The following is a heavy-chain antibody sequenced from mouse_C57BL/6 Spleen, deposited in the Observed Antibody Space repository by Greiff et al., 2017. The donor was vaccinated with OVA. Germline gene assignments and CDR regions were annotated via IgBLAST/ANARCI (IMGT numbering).Heavy chain of an antibody. CDR1: GYTFTDYE. Sequence: QVQLQQSGAELVRPGASVTLSCKASGYTFTDYEMHWVKQTPVHGLEWIGAIDPETGGTAYNQKFKGKAILTADKSSSTAYMELRSLTSEDSAVYYCTRKYYSIYFDYWGQGTTLTVSS. CDR2: IDPETGGT. CDR3: TRKYYSIYFDY. V-gene: IGHV1-15*01. J-gene: IGHJ2*01. D-gene: IGHD2-5*01.